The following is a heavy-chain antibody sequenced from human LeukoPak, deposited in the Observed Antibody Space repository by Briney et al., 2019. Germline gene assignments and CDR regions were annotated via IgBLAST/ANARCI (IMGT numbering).Heavy chain of an antibody. J-gene: IGHJ5*02. CDR2: IKQDGSEK. D-gene: IGHD6-13*01. V-gene: IGHV3-7*01. CDR1: GFTFSSYW. Sequence: GGSLRLSCAASGFTFSSYWMSWVRQAPGKGLEWVANIKQDGSEKYYVDSVKGRFTISRDNAKNSLYLQMNSLRAEDTAVYYCARDAGYSSSWRPAHNWFDPWGQGTLVTVSS. CDR3: ARDAGYSSSWRPAHNWFDP.